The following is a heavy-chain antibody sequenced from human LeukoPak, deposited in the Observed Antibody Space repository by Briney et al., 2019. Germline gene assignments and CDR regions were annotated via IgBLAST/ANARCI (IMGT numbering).Heavy chain of an antibody. CDR2: INHSGST. CDR1: GGSFSAYY. Sequence: SETLSLTCAVYGGSFSAYYWSWIRQPPGKGLEWIGEINHSGSTNYNPSLESRVTISVDKSKDQFSLRLNSVTAADTAVYYCARHGEPLFDYWGQGTLVTVSS. D-gene: IGHD3-3*01. CDR3: ARHGEPLFDY. J-gene: IGHJ4*02. V-gene: IGHV4-34*01.